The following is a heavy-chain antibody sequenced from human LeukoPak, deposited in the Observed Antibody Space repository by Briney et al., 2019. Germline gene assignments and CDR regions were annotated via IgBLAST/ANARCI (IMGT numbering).Heavy chain of an antibody. V-gene: IGHV4-34*01. D-gene: IGHD2-15*01. CDR2: LNHRGST. Sequence: PSETLSLTCAVYGGSFRGFHWSWIRQPRGGGVVCIGELNHRGSTNYNPSLECSVTISVDTSKQQLSLQLRSVTAAHRSVYYSARGRGYCSGGSCYGRHYFDYWGQGTLVTVSS. J-gene: IGHJ4*02. CDR3: ARGRGYCSGGSCYGRHYFDY. CDR1: GGSFRGFH.